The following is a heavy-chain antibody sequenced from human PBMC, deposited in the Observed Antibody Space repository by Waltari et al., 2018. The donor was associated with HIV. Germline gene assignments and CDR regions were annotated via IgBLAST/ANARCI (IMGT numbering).Heavy chain of an antibody. V-gene: IGHV3-15*01. D-gene: IGHD6-19*01. CDR1: GPPLINAC. J-gene: IGHJ5*02. Sequence: EVSVGVSGGRWVRPGGSLRRSCAASGPPLINACSIGVRQSPGKGLEGVGRIKSRTDGGTTDYAAPVKGRFIISRDYSKNMVYLQMNSLKIEDTAIYYCTIDHKSGWYNDWFDPWGQGSLVTVSS. CDR2: IKSRTDGGTT. CDR3: TIDHKSGWYNDWFDP.